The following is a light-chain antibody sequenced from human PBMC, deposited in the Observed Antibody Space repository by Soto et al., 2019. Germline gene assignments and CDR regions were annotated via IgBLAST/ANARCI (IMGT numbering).Light chain of an antibody. J-gene: IGKJ4*01. CDR2: LGS. CDR1: QSLLHSNGYNY. Sequence: EIVMTQSPLPQPVTPGEPASISCRSSQSLLHSNGYNYLDWYLQKPGQSPQLLIYLGSNRASGVPDRFSGSGSGTDFTLKISRVEAEDVGIYYCMQALQTPLTFGGGNKVEIK. V-gene: IGKV2-28*01. CDR3: MQALQTPLT.